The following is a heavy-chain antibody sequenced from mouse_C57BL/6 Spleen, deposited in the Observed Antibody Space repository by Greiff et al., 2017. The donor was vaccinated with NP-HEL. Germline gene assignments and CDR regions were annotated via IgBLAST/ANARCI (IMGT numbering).Heavy chain of an antibody. CDR1: GYTFTSYW. J-gene: IGHJ4*01. D-gene: IGHD1-1*01. CDR2: IDPSDSYT. Sequence: QVQLQQPGAELVKPGASVKLSCKASGYTFTSYWMQWVKQRPGQGLEWIGEIDPSDSYTNYNQKFKGKATLTVDTSSSTAYMQLSSLTSEDSAVYYCARRGGDYYGSSWGYAMDYWGQGTSVTVSS. V-gene: IGHV1-50*01. CDR3: ARRGGDYYGSSWGYAMDY.